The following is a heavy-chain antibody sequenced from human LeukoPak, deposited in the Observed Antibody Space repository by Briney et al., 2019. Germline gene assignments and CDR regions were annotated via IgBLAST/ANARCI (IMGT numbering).Heavy chain of an antibody. CDR1: GFTFSDYY. CDR3: ARGGVVPAAIWVGY. D-gene: IGHD2-2*02. J-gene: IGHJ4*02. CDR2: ISSSGSTI. V-gene: IGHV3-11*01. Sequence: GGSLSLSFAASGFTFSDYYMSWIRQAPGKGLEWVSYISSSGSTIYYADSVKGRFTISRDNAKNSLYLQMNSLRAEDTAVYYCARGGVVPAAIWVGYWGQGTLVTVSS.